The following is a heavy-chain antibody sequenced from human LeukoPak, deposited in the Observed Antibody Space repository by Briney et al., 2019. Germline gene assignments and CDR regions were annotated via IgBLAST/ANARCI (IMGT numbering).Heavy chain of an antibody. CDR2: INYSGRT. CDR1: GGSISTYY. V-gene: IGHV4-59*01. CDR3: ARDTYYYDNGDFIDAFDI. D-gene: IGHD3-22*01. Sequence: SETLSLTCTVSGGSISTYYWSWVRQPPGKGLEWIGYINYSGRTNANASLKSRVAISVDTSKNQFSLRLSSVTASDTAVYYCARDTYYYDNGDFIDAFDIWGRGTMVTVSS. J-gene: IGHJ3*02.